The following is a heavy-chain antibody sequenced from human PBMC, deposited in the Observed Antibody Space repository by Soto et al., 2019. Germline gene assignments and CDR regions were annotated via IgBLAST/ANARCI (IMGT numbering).Heavy chain of an antibody. Sequence: GGSLRLSCAASGFTFSSYGMHWVRQAPGKGLEWVAVISYDGRNKYYADAVKGRFTISRDNSKNTLYLQMNSLRAEDTAVYYCARYSRDGYNYVDYWGQGTLVTVS. D-gene: IGHD1-26*01. V-gene: IGHV3-30*03. CDR1: GFTFSSYG. J-gene: IGHJ4*02. CDR3: ARYSRDGYNYVDY. CDR2: ISYDGRNK.